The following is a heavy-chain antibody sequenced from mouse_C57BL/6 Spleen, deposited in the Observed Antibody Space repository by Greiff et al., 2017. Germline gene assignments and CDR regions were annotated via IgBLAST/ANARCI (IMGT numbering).Heavy chain of an antibody. Sequence: QVQLQQPGTELVKPGASVKLSCKASGYTFTSYWMHWVKQRPGQGLEWIGNINPSNGGTNYNEKFKSKATLTVDKSSSTAYMQLRSLTSEDSAVYYCARKSYSFYAMDYWGQGTSVTVSS. CDR1: GYTFTSYW. V-gene: IGHV1-53*01. D-gene: IGHD1-1*01. CDR3: ARKSYSFYAMDY. J-gene: IGHJ4*01. CDR2: INPSNGGT.